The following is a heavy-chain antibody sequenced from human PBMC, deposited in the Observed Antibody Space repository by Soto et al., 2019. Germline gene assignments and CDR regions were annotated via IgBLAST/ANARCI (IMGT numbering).Heavy chain of an antibody. J-gene: IGHJ6*02. D-gene: IGHD1-7*01. CDR1: GFTFSDYY. Sequence: GGSLRLSCAASGFTFSDYYVSWIRQAAGKGLEWVSYISSSGSTIYYADSVKGRFTISRDNAKNSLYLQMNSLRAEDTAVYYCARDGRLELRFYPYYGMDVWGQGTTVTVSS. CDR3: ARDGRLELRFYPYYGMDV. V-gene: IGHV3-11*01. CDR2: ISSSGSTI.